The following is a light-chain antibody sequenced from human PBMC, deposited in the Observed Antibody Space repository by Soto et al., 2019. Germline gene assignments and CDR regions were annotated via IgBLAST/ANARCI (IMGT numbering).Light chain of an antibody. V-gene: IGKV3-15*01. CDR3: HHYNNWPRT. Sequence: EIVMTQSPASLSVSPGERATLSCRASQNVGSKLAWYQHKPGQAPRFLIYGASTRAAGIPDRFSGSGSGTEFTLTINSLQSEDFAVYYCHHYNNWPRTFGQGTKVDNK. CDR2: GAS. CDR1: QNVGSK. J-gene: IGKJ1*01.